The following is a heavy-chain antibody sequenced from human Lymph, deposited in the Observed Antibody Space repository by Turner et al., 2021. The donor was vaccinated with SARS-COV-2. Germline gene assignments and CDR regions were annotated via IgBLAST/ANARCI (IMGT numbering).Heavy chain of an antibody. D-gene: IGHD5-18*01. CDR3: ARQGWLRGYFDY. Sequence: QVQLQESGPGLVKPSETLSLPCPVPGGPVTSSSYYWGWIRQPPGKGLEWIGNIYSSGSTYYSPSLKSRVTISVDTSKNQFSLKLSSVTAADTAVYYCARQGWLRGYFDYWSQGTLVTVSS. CDR1: GGPVTSSSYY. J-gene: IGHJ4*02. CDR2: IYSSGST. V-gene: IGHV4-39*01.